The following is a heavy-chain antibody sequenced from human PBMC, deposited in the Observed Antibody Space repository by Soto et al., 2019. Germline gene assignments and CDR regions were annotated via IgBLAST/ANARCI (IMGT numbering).Heavy chain of an antibody. Sequence: PGGSLRLSCAASGFTFSSYAMSWVRQAPGKGLEWVSAISGSGGSTYYADSVKGPLIISRDNSKNTLYQQMNSLRAEDTAVYYCAKDRLYAAAGTLVDYWGQGTLVTVSS. CDR1: GFTFSSYA. J-gene: IGHJ4*02. CDR3: AKDRLYAAAGTLVDY. D-gene: IGHD6-13*01. CDR2: ISGSGGST. V-gene: IGHV3-23*01.